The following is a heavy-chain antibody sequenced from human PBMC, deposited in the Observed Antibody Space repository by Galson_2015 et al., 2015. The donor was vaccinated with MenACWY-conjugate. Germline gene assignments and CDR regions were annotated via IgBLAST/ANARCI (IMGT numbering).Heavy chain of an antibody. CDR3: ARGLGAVAGTPFDC. D-gene: IGHD6-19*01. V-gene: IGHV4-59*01. CDR2: IYYSGST. Sequence: PGVVKPSETLSLTCTVSGGSINSYYWSWIRQLPGKGLEWIGYIYYSGSTNYNPSLKSRVTISVDTSKNQFSLKLNSVTAADTAVYYCARGLGAVAGTPFDCWGQGTLVTVSS. J-gene: IGHJ4*02. CDR1: GGSINSYY.